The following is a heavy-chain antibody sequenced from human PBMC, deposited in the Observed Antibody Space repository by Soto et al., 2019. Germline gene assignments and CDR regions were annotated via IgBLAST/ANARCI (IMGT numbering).Heavy chain of an antibody. CDR1: GFTFSSYA. J-gene: IGHJ6*02. V-gene: IGHV3-23*01. CDR2: ISGSGDTT. CDR3: ANRPRYYNLDV. Sequence: GGSLRLSCAAPGFTFSSYAMNWVRQAPGKGLEWVSGISGSGDTTYYADSVKGRFTISRDNSKNTLYLQMNSLTAEDTAVYYCANRPRYYNLDVWGQGTTVTVSS.